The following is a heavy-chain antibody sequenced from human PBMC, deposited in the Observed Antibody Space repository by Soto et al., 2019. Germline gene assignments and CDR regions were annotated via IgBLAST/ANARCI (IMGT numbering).Heavy chain of an antibody. Sequence: QVQLVESGGGVVQPGRSLRLSCAASGFTFSSYGMHWVRQAPGKGLEWVAVIWYDGSNKYYADSVKGRFTISRDNSKNTLYLQMNSLRAEDTAVYYCARDWDSSSWFRSNVHYYYGMDVWGQGTTVTVSS. V-gene: IGHV3-33*01. CDR2: IWYDGSNK. CDR1: GFTFSSYG. D-gene: IGHD6-13*01. J-gene: IGHJ6*02. CDR3: ARDWDSSSWFRSNVHYYYGMDV.